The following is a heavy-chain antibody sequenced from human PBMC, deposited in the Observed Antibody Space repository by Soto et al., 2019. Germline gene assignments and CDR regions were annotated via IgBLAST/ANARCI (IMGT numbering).Heavy chain of an antibody. Sequence: GGSLRLSCAASGFTFDYYWMHWVRQAPGKGLEWVSYISSSSSTIYYADSVKGRFTISRDKAKNSLYLQMNSLRAEDTAVYYCVRFVYGMDVWGQGTTVTVSS. J-gene: IGHJ6*02. D-gene: IGHD3-10*01. CDR3: VRFVYGMDV. V-gene: IGHV3-48*01. CDR1: GFTFDYYW. CDR2: ISSSSSTI.